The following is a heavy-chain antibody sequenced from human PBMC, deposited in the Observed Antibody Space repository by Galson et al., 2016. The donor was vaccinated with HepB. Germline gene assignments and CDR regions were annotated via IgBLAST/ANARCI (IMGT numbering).Heavy chain of an antibody. D-gene: IGHD3-22*01. CDR2: ISFDGSNK. Sequence: SLRLSCAASGFTLSSYAMHWVRQAPGKGLEWVAVISFDGSNKYYADSVKGRFTISRDNSKNTLYLQMSSLRAEDTAVYFCARDNSGYYYFNYWGQGTLVTVSS. CDR1: GFTLSSYA. V-gene: IGHV3-30-3*01. J-gene: IGHJ4*02. CDR3: ARDNSGYYYFNY.